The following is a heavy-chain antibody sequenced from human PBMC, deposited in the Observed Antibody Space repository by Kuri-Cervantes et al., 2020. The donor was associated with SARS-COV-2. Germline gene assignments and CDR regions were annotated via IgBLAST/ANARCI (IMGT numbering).Heavy chain of an antibody. V-gene: IGHV3-30*14. CDR3: ARDGEYSGYGYFDL. CDR2: ISYDGSNK. Sequence: GESLKISCAASGFTFSSYAMHWVRQAPGKGLEWVAVISYDGSNKYYADSVKGRFTISRDNSKNTLYLQMGSLRAEDMAVYYCARDGEYSGYGYFDLWGRGTLVTVSS. CDR1: GFTFSSYA. J-gene: IGHJ2*01. D-gene: IGHD5-12*01.